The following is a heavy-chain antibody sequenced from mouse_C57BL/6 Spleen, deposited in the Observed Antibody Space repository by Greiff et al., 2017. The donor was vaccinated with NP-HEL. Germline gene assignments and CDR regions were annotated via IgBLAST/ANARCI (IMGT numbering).Heavy chain of an antibody. CDR1: GFNIKDDY. Sequence: VQLKQSGAELVRPGASVKLSCTASGFNIKDDYMHWVKQRPEQGLEWIGWIDPENGDTEYASKFQGKATITADTSSNTAYLQLSSLTSEDTAVYYCTTHGPTVVATDYWGQGTTLTVSS. CDR3: TTHGPTVVATDY. V-gene: IGHV14-4*01. CDR2: IDPENGDT. D-gene: IGHD1-1*01. J-gene: IGHJ2*01.